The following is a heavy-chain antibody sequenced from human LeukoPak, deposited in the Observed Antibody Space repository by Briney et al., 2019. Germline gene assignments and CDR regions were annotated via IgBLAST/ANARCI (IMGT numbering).Heavy chain of an antibody. J-gene: IGHJ6*02. D-gene: IGHD2-2*02. CDR3: ARLAYIVVVPAAIQMHENGMDV. CDR1: GYSFPSYW. Sequence: GESLNISCKGSGYSFPSYWIGWVRQMPGQGLEWMGIIYLVDSDARHSPSFQGQVPIPTNKSISADYLQWSSLKASDTAMYYCARLAYIVVVPAAIQMHENGMDVWGQGTTVTVSS. CDR2: IYLVDSDA. V-gene: IGHV5-51*01.